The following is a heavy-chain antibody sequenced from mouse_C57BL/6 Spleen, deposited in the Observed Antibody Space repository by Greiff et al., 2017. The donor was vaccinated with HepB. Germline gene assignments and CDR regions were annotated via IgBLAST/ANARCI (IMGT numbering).Heavy chain of an antibody. J-gene: IGHJ3*01. D-gene: IGHD2-3*01. V-gene: IGHV1-26*01. CDR3: ARPIYDGYAWFAY. Sequence: EVKLVESGPELVKPGASVKISCKASGYTFTDYYMNWVKQSHGKSLEWIGDINPNNGGTSYNQKFKGKATLTVDKSSSTAYMELRSLTSEDSAVYYCARPIYDGYAWFAYWGQGTLVTVSA. CDR2: INPNNGGT. CDR1: GYTFTDYY.